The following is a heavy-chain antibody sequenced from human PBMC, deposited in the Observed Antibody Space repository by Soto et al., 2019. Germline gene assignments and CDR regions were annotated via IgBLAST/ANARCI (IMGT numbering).Heavy chain of an antibody. V-gene: IGHV1-69*01. CDR2: VIPVFNTS. D-gene: IGHD4-17*01. CDR1: GGAFGRYA. Sequence: QVQLEQSGPEVKRPGTSVKVSCKASGGAFGRYAVSWVRQAPGQGLEWIGGVIPVFNTSNYSLKFQGRVAISADESTSAVCMELRSLRSEDTALYYCARGDEMTAVTIFEYWGQGPLVTVSS. J-gene: IGHJ4*02. CDR3: ARGDEMTAVTIFEY.